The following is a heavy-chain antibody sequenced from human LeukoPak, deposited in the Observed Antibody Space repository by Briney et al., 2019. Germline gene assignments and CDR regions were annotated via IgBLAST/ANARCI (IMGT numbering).Heavy chain of an antibody. CDR2: IYYSGST. J-gene: IGHJ4*02. CDR3: ARDYGDYDFAY. D-gene: IGHD4-17*01. CDR1: GGSISSYY. Sequence: SETLSLTCTVSGGSISSYYWRWIRQPPGKGLEWIGYIYYSGSTNYNPSLKSRVTRSVDTSKNQFSLKLSSVTAADTAVYYCARDYGDYDFAYWGQGTLVTVSS. V-gene: IGHV4-59*01.